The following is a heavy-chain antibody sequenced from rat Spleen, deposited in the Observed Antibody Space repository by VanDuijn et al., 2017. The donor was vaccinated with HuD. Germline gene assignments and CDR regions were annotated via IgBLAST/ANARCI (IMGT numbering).Heavy chain of an antibody. CDR1: GFTFSAYY. D-gene: IGHD1-11*01. V-gene: IGHV5-7*01. CDR3: ARHTTNYGLFAY. Sequence: EVQLVESDGGLVQPGRSLKLSCAASGFTFSAYYMAWVRQAPTKGLEWVATISFDGSSTYYRDSVKGRFTISRDNAKSTLYLQMDSLRSEDTATYYCARHTTNYGLFAYWGQGTLVTVSS. J-gene: IGHJ3*01. CDR2: ISFDGSST.